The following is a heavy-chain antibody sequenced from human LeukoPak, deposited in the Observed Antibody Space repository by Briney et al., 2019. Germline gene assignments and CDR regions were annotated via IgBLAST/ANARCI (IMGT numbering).Heavy chain of an antibody. CDR2: ISGSGASI. V-gene: IGHV3-23*01. CDR1: GFTLSSYA. J-gene: IGHJ4*02. D-gene: IGHD6-13*01. CDR3: AKSSSWYRLEY. Sequence: GGSLRLSCAASGFTLSSYALSWVRQAPGKGLEWVSIISGSGASIYHADSVKGRFTISRDNSKNTLYLQMNSLRVDDTAIYYCAKSSSWYRLEYWGQGTLVTVSA.